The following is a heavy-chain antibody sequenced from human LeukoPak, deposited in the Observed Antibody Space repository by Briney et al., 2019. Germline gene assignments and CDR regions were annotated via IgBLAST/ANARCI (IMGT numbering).Heavy chain of an antibody. D-gene: IGHD2-21*02. J-gene: IGHJ3*02. Sequence: GGSLRLSCAASGFTFDDYAMHWVRQAPGKGLEWVSGISWNSGSIGYADSVKGRFTISRDNSKNTLYLQMNSLRAEDTAVYYCAKDQWIVVVTDDAFDIWGQGTMVTVSS. CDR3: AKDQWIVVVTDDAFDI. CDR1: GFTFDDYA. CDR2: ISWNSGSI. V-gene: IGHV3-9*01.